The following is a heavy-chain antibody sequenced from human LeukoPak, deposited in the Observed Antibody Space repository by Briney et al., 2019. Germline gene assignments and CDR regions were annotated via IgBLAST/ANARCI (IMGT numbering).Heavy chain of an antibody. D-gene: IGHD3-16*02. CDR3: ARGYDYVWGSYRVGFDY. J-gene: IGHJ4*02. CDR2: INPSGGGT. V-gene: IGHV1-46*01. CDR1: GYTFTNFY. Sequence: ASGKVSCKASGYTFTNFYMHWVRQAPGHGLEWMGVINPSGGGTTYPQRFQGRVTMTRDTSTSTVYMELSSLRSEDTAVYYCARGYDYVWGSYRVGFDYWGQGTLVTVSS.